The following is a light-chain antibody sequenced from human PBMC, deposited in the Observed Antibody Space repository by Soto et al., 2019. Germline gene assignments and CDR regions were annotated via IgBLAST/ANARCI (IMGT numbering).Light chain of an antibody. CDR3: QQVNVYPST. CDR1: QDISNY. Sequence: DIQMTQSPSSLSASVGDRVTITCQASQDISNYLNWYQQKPGKAPKLLIYDASNLEAGVPSRFSGSGSGTDFTLTISSLQPEDFATYYCQQVNVYPSTFGGGTKVEIK. CDR2: DAS. V-gene: IGKV1-33*01. J-gene: IGKJ4*01.